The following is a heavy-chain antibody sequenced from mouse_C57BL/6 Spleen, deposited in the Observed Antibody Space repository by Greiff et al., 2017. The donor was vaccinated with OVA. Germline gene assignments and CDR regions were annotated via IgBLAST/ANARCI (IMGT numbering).Heavy chain of an antibody. D-gene: IGHD1-1*01. V-gene: IGHV1-64*01. CDR2: IHPNSGST. Sequence: QVHVKQPGAELVKPGASVKLSCKASGYTFTSYWMHWVKQRPGQGLAWIGMIHPNSGSTNYNEKFKSKATLTVDKSSSTAYMQLSSLTSEDSAVYYCARSEGTTVVGYFDVWGTGTTVTVSS. CDR1: GYTFTSYW. J-gene: IGHJ1*03. CDR3: ARSEGTTVVGYFDV.